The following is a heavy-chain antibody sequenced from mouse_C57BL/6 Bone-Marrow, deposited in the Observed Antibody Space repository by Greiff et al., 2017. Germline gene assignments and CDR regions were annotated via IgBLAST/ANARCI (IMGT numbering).Heavy chain of an antibody. CDR2: ISSGGSYT. V-gene: IGHV5-6*01. Sequence: EVNVVESGGDLVKPGGSLKLSCAASGFTFSSYGMSWVRQTPDKRLEWVATISSGGSYTYYPDSVKGRFTISRDNAKNTLYLQMSSLKSEDTAMYYCAGGFAYWGQGTLVTVSA. J-gene: IGHJ3*01. CDR1: GFTFSSYG. CDR3: AGGFAY.